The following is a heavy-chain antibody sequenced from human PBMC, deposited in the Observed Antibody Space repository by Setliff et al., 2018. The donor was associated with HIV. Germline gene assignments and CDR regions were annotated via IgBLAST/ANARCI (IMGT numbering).Heavy chain of an antibody. CDR1: GYTFTTYS. CDR3: ARGALLAVFDFDH. V-gene: IGHV1-3*01. Sequence: ASVKVSCKTSGYTFTTYSIHWVRQAPGQSLEWMGWINVGKGDTKYSQEFQDRITITRDTSANTAYMELNNLRSDDTAVYFCARGALLAVFDFDHWGHGTLVTVSS. CDR2: INVGKGDT. J-gene: IGHJ4*01. D-gene: IGHD3-10*01.